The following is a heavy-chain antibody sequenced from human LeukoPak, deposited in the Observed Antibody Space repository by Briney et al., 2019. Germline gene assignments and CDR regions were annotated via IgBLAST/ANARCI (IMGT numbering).Heavy chain of an antibody. D-gene: IGHD2/OR15-2a*01. CDR2: ISGSGANT. CDR3: AKYSDSTGAHYFDY. Sequence: GGSLRLSCAASGFTFSSYAMTWVRQAPGKGLEWVSTISGSGANTYYADSVKGRYTISRDNSKNTLSLQMNSLRVEDTALYYCAKYSDSTGAHYFDYWGQGTLVTVSS. CDR1: GFTFSSYA. J-gene: IGHJ4*02. V-gene: IGHV3-23*01.